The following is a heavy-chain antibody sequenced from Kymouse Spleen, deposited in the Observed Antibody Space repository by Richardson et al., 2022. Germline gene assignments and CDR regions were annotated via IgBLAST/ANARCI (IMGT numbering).Heavy chain of an antibody. Sequence: QVQLQQWGAGLLKPSETLSLTCAVYGGSFSGYYWSWIRQPPGKGLEWIGEINHSGSTNYNPSLKSRVTISVDTSKNQFSLKLSSVTAADTAVYYCARWELGDAFDIWGQGTMVTVSS. V-gene: IGHV4-34*01. D-gene: IGHD7-27*02. CDR1: GGSFSGYY. CDR2: INHSGST. J-gene: IGHJ3*02. CDR3: ARWELGDAFDI.